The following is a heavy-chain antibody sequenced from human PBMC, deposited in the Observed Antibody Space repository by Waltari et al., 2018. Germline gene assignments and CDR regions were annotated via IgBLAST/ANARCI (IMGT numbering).Heavy chain of an antibody. V-gene: IGHV3-23*01. CDR3: APSSGWYYFDY. CDR2: ISGSGGST. Sequence: EVQLLESGGGLVQPGGSLRLSCAASGFTFSSYAISWVRPAPGKGLEWVSAISGSGGSTYYADSVKGRFTISRDNSKNTLYLQMNSLRAEDTAVYYCAPSSGWYYFDYWGQGTLVTVSS. CDR1: GFTFSSYA. J-gene: IGHJ4*02. D-gene: IGHD6-19*01.